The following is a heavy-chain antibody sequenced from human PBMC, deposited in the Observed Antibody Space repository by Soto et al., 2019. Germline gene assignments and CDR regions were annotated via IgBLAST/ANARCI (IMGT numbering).Heavy chain of an antibody. CDR3: ARSPSGIGTFGGVIPGAILYYFDY. CDR1: GFTVSSNY. Sequence: GGSLRLSCAASGFTVSSNYMSWVRQAPGKGLEWVSVIYSGGSTYYADSVKGRFTISRDNSKNTLYLQMNSLRAEDTAVYYCARSPSGIGTFGGVIPGAILYYFDYWGQGTLVTVSS. V-gene: IGHV3-66*01. D-gene: IGHD3-16*02. J-gene: IGHJ4*02. CDR2: IYSGGST.